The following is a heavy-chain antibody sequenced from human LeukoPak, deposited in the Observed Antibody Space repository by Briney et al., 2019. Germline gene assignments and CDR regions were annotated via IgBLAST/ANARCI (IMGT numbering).Heavy chain of an antibody. CDR1: GCTFSSHW. D-gene: IGHD1-26*01. CDR3: VRSGGY. Sequence: GCSLRLSCAASGCTFSSHWMNWVRQAPGKGLEWVANIKEDGSEKYYVDSVKGRFTISRDNAKTSLCLQMNSLRAEDTAIYYCVRSGGYWGQGTLVTVSS. CDR2: IKEDGSEK. V-gene: IGHV3-7*05. J-gene: IGHJ4*02.